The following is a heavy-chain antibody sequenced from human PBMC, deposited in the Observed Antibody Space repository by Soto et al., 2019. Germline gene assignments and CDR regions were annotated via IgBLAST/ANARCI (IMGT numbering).Heavy chain of an antibody. CDR1: GFIVSSSY. J-gene: IGHJ4*02. CDR2: IYADGRT. V-gene: IGHV3-53*02. D-gene: IGHD6-19*01. Sequence: DVQLVETGGGLIQPGRSLRLSCAASGFIVSSSYMTWVRQAPGKGLEWVSVIYADGRTDYADSVKGRFTNSRENSKHTLYRQMNSLSAEDTAVYYCARCGGWYGQCYFDCWGQGTRVTVSS. CDR3: ARCGGWYGQCYFDC.